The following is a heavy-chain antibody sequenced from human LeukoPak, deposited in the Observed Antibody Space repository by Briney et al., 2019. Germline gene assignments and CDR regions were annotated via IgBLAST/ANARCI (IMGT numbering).Heavy chain of an antibody. V-gene: IGHV4-61*02. CDR3: AREGAPIGYCSSTSCYTNWFDP. D-gene: IGHD2-2*02. Sequence: SETLSLTCTVSGGSISSGSYYWSWIRQPAGKGLEWIGRIYTSGSTNYNPSLKSRVTISVDTSKNQFSLKLSSVTAADTAVYYCAREGAPIGYCSSTSCYTNWFDPWGQGTLVTVSS. J-gene: IGHJ5*02. CDR2: IYTSGST. CDR1: GGSISSGSYY.